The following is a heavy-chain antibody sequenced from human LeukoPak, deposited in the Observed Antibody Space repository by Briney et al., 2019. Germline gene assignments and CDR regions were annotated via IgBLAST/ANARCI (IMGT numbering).Heavy chain of an antibody. V-gene: IGHV4-34*01. Sequence: SETLSLTCAVYGGSFSGYYWSWIRQPPGKGLEWIGEINHSGSTNYNPSLKSRVTISVDTSKNQFSLKLSSVTAADTAVYYCARRYSYGHRHLDYWGQGTLVTVSS. J-gene: IGHJ4*02. CDR1: GGSFSGYY. CDR2: INHSGST. D-gene: IGHD5-18*01. CDR3: ARRYSYGHRHLDY.